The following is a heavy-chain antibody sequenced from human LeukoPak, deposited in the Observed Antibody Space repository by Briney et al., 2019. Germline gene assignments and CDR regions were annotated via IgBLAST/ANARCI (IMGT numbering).Heavy chain of an antibody. CDR3: AKDLRQREYRNFDY. D-gene: IGHD2/OR15-2a*01. CDR2: IRGSGAST. CDR1: GFIFSSYA. J-gene: IGHJ4*02. V-gene: IGHV3-23*01. Sequence: GGSLRLSCAASGFIFSSYAMSWVRQAPGKGLEWVSTIRGSGASTYYADSVKGRFTISRDNSKNTLFLQMNSLRAEDTAIYYCAKDLRQREYRNFDYWGQGTLVTVSS.